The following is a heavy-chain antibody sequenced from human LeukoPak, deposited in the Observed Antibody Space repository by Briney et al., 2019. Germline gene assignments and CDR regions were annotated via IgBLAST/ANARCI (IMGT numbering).Heavy chain of an antibody. Sequence: SVKVSCKASGYTFTSYAMHWVRQAPGQGLEWMGGIIPIFGTANYAQKFQGRVTITADESTSTAYMELSSLRSEDTAVYYCAREAGGYSSSSFDYWGQGTLVTVSS. CDR1: GYTFTSYA. J-gene: IGHJ4*02. D-gene: IGHD6-13*01. CDR3: AREAGGYSSSSFDY. CDR2: IIPIFGTA. V-gene: IGHV1-69*01.